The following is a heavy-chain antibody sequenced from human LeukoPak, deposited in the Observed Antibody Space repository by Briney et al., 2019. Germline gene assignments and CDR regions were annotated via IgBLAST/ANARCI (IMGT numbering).Heavy chain of an antibody. CDR3: ARDDYNTLGYNFHH. J-gene: IGHJ1*01. CDR2: INWNNDGI. V-gene: IGHV3-9*01. D-gene: IGHD1-1*01. CDR1: GFTFDDYA. Sequence: PGGSLRLSCAASGFTFDDYAMHWVRRAPGQGLEWVTGINWNNDGIVYAASVKGRFTVSRDNAENTLYLQMNGLRPEDTAFYYCARDDYNTLGYNFHHWGQGTLVTVSS.